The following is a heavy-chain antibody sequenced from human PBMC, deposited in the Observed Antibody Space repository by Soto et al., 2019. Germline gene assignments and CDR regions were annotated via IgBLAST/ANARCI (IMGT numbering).Heavy chain of an antibody. J-gene: IGHJ5*02. CDR2: IYYSGST. CDR3: ARHSQWLAYNGFDP. Sequence: SETLSLTCTVSGGYISSSTYYWGWIRQPPGKGLEWIGSIYYSGSTYYNPSLKSRVTISVDTSKNQFSLKLSSVTAADTAVYYCARHSQWLAYNGFDPWGQGTLVPVSS. V-gene: IGHV4-39*01. CDR1: GGYISSSTYY. D-gene: IGHD6-19*01.